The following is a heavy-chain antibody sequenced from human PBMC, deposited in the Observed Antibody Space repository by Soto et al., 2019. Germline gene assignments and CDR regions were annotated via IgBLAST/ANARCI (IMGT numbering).Heavy chain of an antibody. V-gene: IGHV4-31*03. J-gene: IGHJ4*02. Sequence: SETLSLTCTVSGGSISSGGYYWSVIRQHPGQGLEWIGYSYYSGSTYYNPSLKSRVIISVDTSKNQFSLKLSSVTAADTAVYYCASGSYYDILTGLGALGYWGQGTLVTVS. CDR1: GGSISSGGYY. D-gene: IGHD3-9*01. CDR2: SYYSGST. CDR3: ASGSYYDILTGLGALGY.